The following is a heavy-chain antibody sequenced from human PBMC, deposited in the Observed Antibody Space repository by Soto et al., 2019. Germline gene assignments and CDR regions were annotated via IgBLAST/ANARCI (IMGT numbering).Heavy chain of an antibody. CDR3: ARRLQWQLRPLDS. Sequence: GGSLRLSCEGSGFTFTDYYMTWIRQAPGKGLEWVAYINTLSTAIYYADSVKGRFTISRDNARNSLYLQMNGLRAEDTATYYCARRLQWQLRPLDSWGRGTLVTVSS. V-gene: IGHV3-11*01. CDR1: GFTFTDYY. J-gene: IGHJ4*02. D-gene: IGHD6-19*01. CDR2: INTLSTAI.